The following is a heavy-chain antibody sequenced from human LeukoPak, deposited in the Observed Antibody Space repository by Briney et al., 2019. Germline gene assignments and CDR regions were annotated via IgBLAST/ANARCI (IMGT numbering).Heavy chain of an antibody. V-gene: IGHV3-30-3*01. J-gene: IGHJ6*02. Sequence: GGSLRLSCAASGFTVSSNSMSWVRQAPGKGLEWVAVISDDGSNKYYADSVKGRFTISRDNSKNTLYLQMNSLRAEDTAVYYCARDRSPGFHMTTSMDGWGQGTTVTVSS. CDR2: ISDDGSNK. CDR1: GFTVSSNS. D-gene: IGHD1-14*01. CDR3: ARDRSPGFHMTTSMDG.